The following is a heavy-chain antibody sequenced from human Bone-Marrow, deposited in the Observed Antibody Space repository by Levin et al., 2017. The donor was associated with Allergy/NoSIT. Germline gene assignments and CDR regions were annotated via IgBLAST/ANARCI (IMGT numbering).Heavy chain of an antibody. J-gene: IGHJ4*02. CDR1: GFSFSSYG. CDR2: ITANGAGT. Sequence: LAGGSLRLSCLASGFSFSSYGMHWVRQPPGKGLEYVAAITANGAGTYYADSMKGGFTISRDNSKKTLYLQIGGLRPEDTAVYYCVKAGLRLARTIFDRWGPGTLVVVSS. D-gene: IGHD3-3*01. CDR3: VKAGLRLARTIFDR. V-gene: IGHV3-64D*06.